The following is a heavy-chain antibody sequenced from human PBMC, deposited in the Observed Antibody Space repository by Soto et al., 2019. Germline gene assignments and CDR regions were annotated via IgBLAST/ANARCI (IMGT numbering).Heavy chain of an antibody. J-gene: IGHJ6*02. V-gene: IGHV4-4*07. CDR2: IYSNGNA. Sequence: QLQLQESGPGLVKPSETLSLVCTVSGGSITGYYWSWIRQSAGQGLEWIGRIYSNGNANSNPSRRSRVTMSVDMSKNQFSLKLSSVTAADTAVYYCARDLLIGLVAGPGYGVDVWGQGTRVTVSS. D-gene: IGHD6-19*01. CDR3: ARDLLIGLVAGPGYGVDV. CDR1: GGSITGYY.